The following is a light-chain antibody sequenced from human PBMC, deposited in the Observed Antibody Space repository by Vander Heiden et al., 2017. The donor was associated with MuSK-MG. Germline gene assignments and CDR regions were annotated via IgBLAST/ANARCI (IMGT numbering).Light chain of an antibody. V-gene: IGLV2-14*01. J-gene: IGLJ1*01. CDR1: SSDVCGYNS. CDR2: DVS. Sequence: QSALTQPASVSGSPGQSTTISCTGTSSDVCGYNSVSWYQQHPGKAPKIMIYDVSNRTSGVSIRVSASKSGNTASLTISGLQAEDEADYYCSSYTSSNPYVFGTGTKVTVL. CDR3: SSYTSSNPYV.